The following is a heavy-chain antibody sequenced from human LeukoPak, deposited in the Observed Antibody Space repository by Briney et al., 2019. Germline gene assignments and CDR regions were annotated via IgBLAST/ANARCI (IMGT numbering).Heavy chain of an antibody. CDR2: ISWSGDRM. CDR3: AKDLEGSATTV. Sequence: GGSLRLSCAASGFTFEDHVMHWVRQAPGKGLEWVSSISWSGDRMGYADAVKGRFTISRDNAKNSLFLQMNSLRVEDTALYYCAKDLEGSATTVWGQGTLVTVSS. D-gene: IGHD2-2*01. CDR1: GFTFEDHV. V-gene: IGHV3-9*01. J-gene: IGHJ4*02.